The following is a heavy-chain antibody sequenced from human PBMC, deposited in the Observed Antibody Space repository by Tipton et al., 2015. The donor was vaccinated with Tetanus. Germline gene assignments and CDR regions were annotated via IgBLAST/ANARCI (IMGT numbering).Heavy chain of an antibody. J-gene: IGHJ3*01. CDR3: ARAANNSRRRGYDL. Sequence: TLSLTCAVYGGSSSSFYWSWIRQPPGGGLEWIGEINQRGTSYNPSLKSRATISVDTSKNQFSLKLTSVTAADTAIYYCARAANNSRRRGYDLWGQGATVIVSS. V-gene: IGHV4-34*01. CDR2: INQRGT. CDR1: GGSSSSFY. D-gene: IGHD2/OR15-2a*01.